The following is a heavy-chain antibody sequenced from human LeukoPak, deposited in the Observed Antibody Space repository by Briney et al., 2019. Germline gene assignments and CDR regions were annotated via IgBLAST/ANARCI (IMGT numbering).Heavy chain of an antibody. CDR3: ASMYSASYYGQCYYWFDP. J-gene: IGHJ5*02. V-gene: IGHV4-59*01. CDR1: GGSMTHYY. Sequence: SETLSLTCTVSGGSMTHYYWSWIRQPPGKGLEWIGYMYSSGSTNYNPSLESRVTLSLDTSKNQFSLKLRSVTAADTAIYYCASMYSASYYGQCYYWFDPWGQGTLVTVSS. CDR2: MYSSGST. D-gene: IGHD1-26*01.